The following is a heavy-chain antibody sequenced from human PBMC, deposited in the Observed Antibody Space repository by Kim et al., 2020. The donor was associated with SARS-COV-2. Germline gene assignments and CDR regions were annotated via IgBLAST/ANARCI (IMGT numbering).Heavy chain of an antibody. Sequence: YSPPFPGRVTISADKSISTAYLQWSSLKASDTAMYYCARPGSSPTPAFDYWGQGTLVTVSS. J-gene: IGHJ4*02. D-gene: IGHD3-10*01. CDR3: ARPGSSPTPAFDY. V-gene: IGHV5-51*01.